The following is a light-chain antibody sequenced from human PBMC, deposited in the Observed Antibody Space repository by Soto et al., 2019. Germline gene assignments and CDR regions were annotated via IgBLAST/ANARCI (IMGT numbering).Light chain of an antibody. CDR2: DAS. J-gene: IGKJ1*01. V-gene: IGKV3-20*01. CDR1: QSVSSSY. CDR3: QQYGSSLTWT. Sequence: EIVLTHSPGTLSLSPWERATLSCRASQSVSSSYLAWYQQKPGQAPRLLIYDASSRATGIPDRFSGSGSGTDFTLTISRLESEDFAVYYCQQYGSSLTWTFGQGTKVDIK.